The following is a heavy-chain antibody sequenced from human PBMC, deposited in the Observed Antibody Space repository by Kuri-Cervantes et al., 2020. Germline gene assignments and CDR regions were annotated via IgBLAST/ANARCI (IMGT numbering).Heavy chain of an antibody. CDR3: ASGHRRGYWYFDL. V-gene: IGHV4-34*01. J-gene: IGHJ2*01. CDR1: GGSFSGDY. Sequence: SETLSLTCGVSGGSFSGDYWTWIRQPPGKGLEWIGEINHSGNTNYNPSLKSRVTISVDTSKNQFSLKLSSVTAADTAVYYCASGHRRGYWYFDLWGRGTLVTVSS. CDR2: INHSGNT. D-gene: IGHD3-10*01.